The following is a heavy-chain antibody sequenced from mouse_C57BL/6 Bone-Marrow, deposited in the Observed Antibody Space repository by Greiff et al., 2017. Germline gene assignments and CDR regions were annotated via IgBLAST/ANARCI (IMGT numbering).Heavy chain of an antibody. D-gene: IGHD1-1*01. CDR1: GYTFTSYW. CDR2: TYPGSGST. V-gene: IGHV1-55*01. J-gene: IGHJ2*01. CDR3: ARSITTVVRFFDY. Sequence: VQLQQPGAEFVKPGASVKMSCKASGYTFTSYWITWVKQRPGQGLEWIGDTYPGSGSTNYNEKFKSKATLTVDTSSSTAYMQLSSLTSEDSAVYYCARSITTVVRFFDYWGQGTTLTVSS.